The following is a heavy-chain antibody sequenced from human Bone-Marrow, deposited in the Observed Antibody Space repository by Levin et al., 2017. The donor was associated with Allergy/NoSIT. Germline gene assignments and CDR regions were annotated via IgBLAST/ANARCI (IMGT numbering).Heavy chain of an antibody. D-gene: IGHD3-10*01. J-gene: IGHJ4*02. V-gene: IGHV4-30-2*01. Sequence: SETLSLTCAVSGGSISSGGYSWSWIRQPPGKGLEWIGYIYHSGSTYYNPSLKSRATISMDRSKNHFSLNLTSVTAADTAVYFCAKSLWFGAYFDYWGQATLVTASS. CDR2: IYHSGST. CDR3: AKSLWFGAYFDY. CDR1: GGSISSGGYS.